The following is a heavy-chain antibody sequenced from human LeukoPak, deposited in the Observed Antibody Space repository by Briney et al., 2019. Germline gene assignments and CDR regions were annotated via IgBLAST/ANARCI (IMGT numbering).Heavy chain of an antibody. CDR1: GFTFSSYG. CDR2: ISHDGSNK. J-gene: IGHJ3*02. D-gene: IGHD6-19*01. Sequence: GRSLRLSCAASGFTFSSYGMHWVRQAPGKGLEWVAVISHDGSNKYYADSVKGRFTISRDNSKNTLYLQMNGLRAEETALYYCAKHLSSGWYGGPFDIWGQGTMVTVSS. V-gene: IGHV3-30*18. CDR3: AKHLSSGWYGGPFDI.